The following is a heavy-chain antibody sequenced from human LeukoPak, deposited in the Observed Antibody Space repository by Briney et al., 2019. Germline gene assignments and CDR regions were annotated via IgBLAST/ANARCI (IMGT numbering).Heavy chain of an antibody. CDR3: ASLYSSGWTNFDY. CDR1: GGSISSSSYS. V-gene: IGHV4-39*01. J-gene: IGHJ4*02. Sequence: SETLSLTCTVSGGSISSSSYSWGWIRQPPGKGLEWIGSIYYSGSTYYNPSLKSRVTISVDTSKNQFSLKLSSVTAADTAVYYCASLYSSGWTNFDYWGQGTLVTVSS. D-gene: IGHD6-19*01. CDR2: IYYSGST.